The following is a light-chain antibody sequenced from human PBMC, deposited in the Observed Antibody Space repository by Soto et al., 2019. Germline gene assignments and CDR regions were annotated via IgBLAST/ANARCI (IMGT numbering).Light chain of an antibody. CDR1: SSDVGSYHL. CDR2: EGS. V-gene: IGLV2-23*03. J-gene: IGLJ2*01. CDR3: CSYAGSTTFEV. Sequence: QSALTQLASVSGSPGQSITISCTGTSSDVGSYHLVSWYQQHPGKAPKLMIYEGSKRPSGVSNRFSGSKSGNTASLTISGLQAGDEADYYCCSYAGSTTFEVFGGGTKVTVL.